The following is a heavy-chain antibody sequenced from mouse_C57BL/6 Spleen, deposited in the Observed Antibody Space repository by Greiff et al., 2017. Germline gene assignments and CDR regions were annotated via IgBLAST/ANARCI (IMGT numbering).Heavy chain of an antibody. V-gene: IGHV1-53*01. CDR3: AREAFITTRYFDY. CDR2: INPSNGGT. J-gene: IGHJ2*01. D-gene: IGHD1-1*01. Sequence: LVESGTELVKPGASVKLSCKASGYTFTSYWMHWVKQRPGQGLEWIGNINPSNGGTNYNEKFKSKATLTVDKSSSTAYMQLSSLTSEDSAVYYCAREAFITTRYFDYWGQGTTLTVSS. CDR1: GYTFTSYW.